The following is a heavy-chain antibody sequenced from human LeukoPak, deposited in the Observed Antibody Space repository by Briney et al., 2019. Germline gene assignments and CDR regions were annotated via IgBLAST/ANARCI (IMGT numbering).Heavy chain of an antibody. V-gene: IGHV4-30-4*01. CDR3: ARDPGAYPYYFDY. J-gene: IGHJ4*02. CDR2: IHYSGST. Sequence: ASETLSLTCTVSGGSISSGDYFWSWLRQPPGKGLEWIGYIHYSGSTFYNPSLKSRVTISVDTSKNQFSLNLSSVTAADTAVYHCARDPGAYPYYFDYWGQGTLVTVSS. D-gene: IGHD3-10*01. CDR1: GGSISSGDYF.